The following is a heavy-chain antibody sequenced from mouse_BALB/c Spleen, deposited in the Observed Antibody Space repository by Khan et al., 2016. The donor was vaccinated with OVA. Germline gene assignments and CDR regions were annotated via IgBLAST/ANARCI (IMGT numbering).Heavy chain of an antibody. CDR3: AKQPYFHYYIMDY. Sequence: QVQLQQSGPGLVAPSQSLSITCTISGFSFTNYGIHWVRQPPGKGLEWLVVIWSDGSTSYNSALKSRLSISRDNSTSQAFLRMNSLQTADTAMYYCAKQPYFHYYIMDYWGQGTSVIVSS. J-gene: IGHJ4*01. CDR1: GFSFTNYG. D-gene: IGHD2-10*01. CDR2: IWSDGST. V-gene: IGHV2-6-1*01.